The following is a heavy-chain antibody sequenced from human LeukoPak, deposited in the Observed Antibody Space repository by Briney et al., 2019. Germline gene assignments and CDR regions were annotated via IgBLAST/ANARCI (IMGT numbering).Heavy chain of an antibody. J-gene: IGHJ4*02. Sequence: PGGSLRLSCAASGFTFSSYEMNWVRQAPGKGLEWVSYISSSGSTIYYADSVKGRFTISRDNSKNTLYLQMNSLRAEDTAVYYCAKDQIRLGELSFVDYWAREPWSPSPQ. V-gene: IGHV3-48*03. D-gene: IGHD3-16*02. CDR1: GFTFSSYE. CDR2: ISSSGSTI. CDR3: AKDQIRLGELSFVDY.